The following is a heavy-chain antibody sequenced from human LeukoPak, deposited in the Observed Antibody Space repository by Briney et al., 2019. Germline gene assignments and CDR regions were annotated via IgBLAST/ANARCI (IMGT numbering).Heavy chain of an antibody. CDR1: GYTFTGYY. J-gene: IGHJ5*02. CDR3: ARDIAAAVSPWVWFDP. CDR2: INPNSGGT. D-gene: IGHD6-13*01. Sequence: ASVKVSCKASGYTFTGYYMHWVRQAPGQGLEWMGWINPNSGGTNYAQKLQGRVTMTTDTSTSTAYMELRSLRSDDTAVYYCARDIAAAVSPWVWFDPWGQGTLVTVSS. V-gene: IGHV1-2*02.